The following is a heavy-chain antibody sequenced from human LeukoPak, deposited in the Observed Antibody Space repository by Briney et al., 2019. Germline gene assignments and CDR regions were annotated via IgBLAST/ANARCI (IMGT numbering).Heavy chain of an antibody. CDR3: ARDCGGDCYHQDY. D-gene: IGHD2-21*02. J-gene: IGHJ4*02. V-gene: IGHV1-18*01. CDR1: GYIFTNYN. Sequence: ASVRVSCKASGYIFTNYNINWVRQAPGQGLEWMGWISAYNGDTNYAQMFQGRVTMTTDTSTSTAYMELRSLRSDDTAVYYCARDCGGDCYHQDYWGQGTLVTVSS. CDR2: ISAYNGDT.